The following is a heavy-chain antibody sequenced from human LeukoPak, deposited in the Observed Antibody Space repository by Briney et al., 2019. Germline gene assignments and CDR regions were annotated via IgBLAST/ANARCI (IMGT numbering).Heavy chain of an antibody. CDR1: GGSISDYY. V-gene: IGHV4-59*01. CDR3: ARVSGRYCTTTSCREIVKFDY. CDR2: IYYSGNT. Sequence: PSETLSLTCTLSGGSISDYYWSWIRQPPGKGLEWIGYIYYSGNTNYNPSLKSRVTISVDTSKNQFSLKLSSVTAADTAFYYCARVSGRYCTTTSCREIVKFDYWGQGTLVTVSS. D-gene: IGHD2-2*01. J-gene: IGHJ4*02.